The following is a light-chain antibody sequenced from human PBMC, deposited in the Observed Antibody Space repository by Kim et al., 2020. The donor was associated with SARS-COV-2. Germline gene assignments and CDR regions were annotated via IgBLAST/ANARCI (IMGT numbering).Light chain of an antibody. CDR3: SSYTRSSSFG. Sequence: QSITISCTGTSSDFGGYTFVSWYQQYPGKAPTLMVYDVSKRPSGVSNRFSGSKSGNTASLTISGLQAEDEADYYCSSYTRSSSFGFGGGTQLTVL. CDR2: DVS. V-gene: IGLV2-14*03. CDR1: SSDFGGYTF. J-gene: IGLJ3*02.